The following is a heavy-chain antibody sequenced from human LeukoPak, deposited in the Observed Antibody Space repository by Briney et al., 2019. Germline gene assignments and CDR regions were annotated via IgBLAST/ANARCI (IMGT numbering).Heavy chain of an antibody. CDR1: GYTFTGYY. V-gene: IGHV1-2*02. Sequence: ASVKVSCKASGYTFTGYYINWVRQAPGQGREWMGWINPNSGSTSYAQKFQGRVTRTRDTSTSPGYMELSNLTAEEPAGHYCLRDRGPSLIAAAGNNSYYVMDVWGQGATVTVSS. J-gene: IGHJ6*02. CDR2: INPNSGST. CDR3: LRDRGPSLIAAAGNNSYYVMDV. D-gene: IGHD6-13*01.